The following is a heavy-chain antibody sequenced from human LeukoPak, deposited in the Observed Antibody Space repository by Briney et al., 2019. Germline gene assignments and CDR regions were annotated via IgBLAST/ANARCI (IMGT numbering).Heavy chain of an antibody. CDR2: INPNSGGT. CDR3: ARDYYDILTGYYYFQH. J-gene: IGHJ1*01. V-gene: IGHV1-2*02. D-gene: IGHD3-9*01. CDR1: GYTFTGYC. Sequence: ASVKVSCKASGYTFTGYCMHWVRQAPGQGLEWMGWINPNSGGTNYAQKFQGRVTMTRDTSISTAYMELSRLRSDDTAVYYCARDYYDILTGYYYFQHWGQGTLVTVSS.